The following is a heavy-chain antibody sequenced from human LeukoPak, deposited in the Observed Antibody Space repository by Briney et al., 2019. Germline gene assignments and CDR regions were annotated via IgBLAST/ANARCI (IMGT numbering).Heavy chain of an antibody. Sequence: GGSLRLSCAASGFTFRDYHMGWIRQAPGKGLEWVSYISISGTTIYYANSVKGRFTMSRDDAKNSLYLQMNSLRAEDTAVYYCATGPGYSSSWWGQGTLVTVSS. D-gene: IGHD6-13*01. V-gene: IGHV3-11*04. CDR3: ATGPGYSSSW. J-gene: IGHJ4*02. CDR2: ISISGTTI. CDR1: GFTFRDYH.